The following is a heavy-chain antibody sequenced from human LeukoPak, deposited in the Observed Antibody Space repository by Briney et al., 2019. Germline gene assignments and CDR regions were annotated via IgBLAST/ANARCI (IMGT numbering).Heavy chain of an antibody. CDR3: AKRRDYYYGMDV. CDR1: GFTFSSYG. Sequence: PGGSLRLSCAASGFTFSSYGMHWVRQAPGKGLEWVAVISYDGSNKYYADSVKGRFTISRDNSKNTLYLQMNSLRAEDTAVYYCAKRRDYYYGMDVWGQGTTVTVSS. CDR2: ISYDGSNK. J-gene: IGHJ6*02. V-gene: IGHV3-30*18.